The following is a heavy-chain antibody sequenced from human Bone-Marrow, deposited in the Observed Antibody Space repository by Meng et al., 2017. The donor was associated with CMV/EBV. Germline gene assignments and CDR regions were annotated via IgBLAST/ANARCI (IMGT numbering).Heavy chain of an antibody. V-gene: IGHV3-21*01. D-gene: IGHD2-2*01. J-gene: IGHJ3*02. CDR2: ISSSSSYI. CDR1: GFTFSSYS. Sequence: GESLKISCAASGFTFSSYSMNWVRQAPGKGLEWVSSISSSSSYIYYADSVKGRFTISRGNAKNSLYLQMNSLRAEDTAVYYCAREARGYCSSTSCSPSDAFDIWGQGTMVTVSS. CDR3: AREARGYCSSTSCSPSDAFDI.